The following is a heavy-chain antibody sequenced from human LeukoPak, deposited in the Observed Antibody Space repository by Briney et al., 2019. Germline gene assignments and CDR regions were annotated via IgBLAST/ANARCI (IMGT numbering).Heavy chain of an antibody. CDR2: ISSTSSYI. Sequence: PGGSLRLSCAASGFTFSSYSMSWVRQAPGKGLEWVSSISSTSSYIYYADSMKGRFTISRDNAMNSLYLQMNSRRVEDTAVYYCARSFSYGMDVWGQGTTVIVSS. CDR3: ARSFSYGMDV. V-gene: IGHV3-21*01. J-gene: IGHJ6*02. CDR1: GFTFSSYS.